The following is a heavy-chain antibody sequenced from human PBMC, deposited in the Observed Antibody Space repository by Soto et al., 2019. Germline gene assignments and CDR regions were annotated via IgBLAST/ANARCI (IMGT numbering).Heavy chain of an antibody. J-gene: IGHJ5*02. CDR1: GGSISSYY. CDR2: IYYSGST. V-gene: IGHV4-59*01. Sequence: SETLSLTCTVSGGSISSYYWSLLRQPPGKGLEWIGYIYYSGSTNYNPSLKSRVTISVDTSKNQFSLKLSSVTAADTAVDYCASFAVVAANNWFDPWGQGTLVTVSS. D-gene: IGHD2-15*01. CDR3: ASFAVVAANNWFDP.